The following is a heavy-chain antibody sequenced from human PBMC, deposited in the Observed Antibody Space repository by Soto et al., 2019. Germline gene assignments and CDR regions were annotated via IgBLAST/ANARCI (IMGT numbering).Heavy chain of an antibody. CDR1: GFTFSDYY. CDR2: ISSSSSYT. D-gene: IGHD5-12*01. Sequence: VQLVESGGGLVKPGGSLRLSCAASGFTFSDYYMSWIRQAPGKGLEWVSYISSSSSYTNYADSVKGRFTISSDNAKNSLYLQMNSLRAEDTAVYYCARDHHRYSGYDYVDYWGQGTLGTVSS. J-gene: IGHJ4*02. V-gene: IGHV3-11*05. CDR3: ARDHHRYSGYDYVDY.